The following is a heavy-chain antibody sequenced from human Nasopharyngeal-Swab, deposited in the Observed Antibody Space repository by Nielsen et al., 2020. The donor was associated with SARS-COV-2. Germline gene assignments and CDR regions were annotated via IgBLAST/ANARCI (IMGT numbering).Heavy chain of an antibody. J-gene: IGHJ4*02. V-gene: IGHV3-23*03. D-gene: IGHD4-17*01. CDR2: IYSGGTRT. Sequence: GESLKISCAASGFRFTSYAMSWVRQAPGKGLEWVSIIYSGGTRTYYADSVKGRFTIPRDDSKSTPYLQLNSLRAEDTAVFYCARGIGHTVETAFDYWGQGTLVTVSS. CDR3: ARGIGHTVETAFDY. CDR1: GFRFTSYA.